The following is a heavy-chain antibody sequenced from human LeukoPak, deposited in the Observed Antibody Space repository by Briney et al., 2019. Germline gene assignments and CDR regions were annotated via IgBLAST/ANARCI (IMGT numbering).Heavy chain of an antibody. V-gene: IGHV4-34*01. CDR2: INHSGST. CDR3: ARRSYSSGWYPSSSGDYFDY. D-gene: IGHD6-19*01. Sequence: SETLSLTCAVYGGSFSGYYWSWIRQPPGKGLEWIGEINHSGSTNYNPSLKSRVTISVDTSKNQFSLQLNSVTPEDTAVYYCARRSYSSGWYPSSSGDYFDYWGQGTLVTVSS. J-gene: IGHJ4*02. CDR1: GGSFSGYY.